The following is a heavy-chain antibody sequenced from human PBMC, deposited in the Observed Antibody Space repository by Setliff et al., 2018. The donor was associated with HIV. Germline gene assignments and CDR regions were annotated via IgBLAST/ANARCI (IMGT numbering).Heavy chain of an antibody. CDR3: ARGVKWLDP. CDR1: AFNVSHNH. CDR2: IYSDGRT. J-gene: IGHJ5*02. V-gene: IGHV3-53*01. Sequence: GGSLRLSCAASAFNVSHNHMTWVRQAPGKGLEWVYIIYSDGRTYYADSAKGRFTISRDDSKNTVYLQMHSLRVEDTAVYYCARGVKWLDPWGQGTLVTVSS. D-gene: IGHD3-10*01.